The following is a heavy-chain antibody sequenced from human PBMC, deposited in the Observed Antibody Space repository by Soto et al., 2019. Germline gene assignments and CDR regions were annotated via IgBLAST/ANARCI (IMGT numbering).Heavy chain of an antibody. D-gene: IGHD3-10*01. CDR2: IIPIFGTA. CDR1: GGTFSSYA. J-gene: IGHJ3*02. V-gene: IGHV1-69*01. CDR3: ARGGDYYYGSVSYYDAFDI. Sequence: QVQLVQSGAEVKKPGSSVKVSCKASGGTFSSYAISWVRQAPGQGLEWMGGIIPIFGTANYAQKFQGRVTITADESTSTAYMELSSLRSEDTAVYYCARGGDYYYGSVSYYDAFDIWGQGTMVTVSS.